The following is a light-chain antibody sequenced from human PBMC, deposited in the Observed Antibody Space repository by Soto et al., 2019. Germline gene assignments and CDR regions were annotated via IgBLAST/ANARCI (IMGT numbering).Light chain of an antibody. V-gene: IGKV3D-20*02. CDR3: QQRSSWPFT. CDR1: QTISGSY. J-gene: IGKJ3*01. Sequence: EIVLTQSPGTLSLSPGERATLSCRASQTISGSYFTWYQQKPGQAPRLLIYATSNRATGIPARFSGSGSGTDFTLTISSLEPEDFAVYYCQQRSSWPFTFGPGTKVDI. CDR2: ATS.